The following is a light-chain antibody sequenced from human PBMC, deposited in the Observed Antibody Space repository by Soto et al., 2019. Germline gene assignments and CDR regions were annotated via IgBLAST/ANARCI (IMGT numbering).Light chain of an antibody. CDR1: SSDVGGYNY. CDR2: EDS. V-gene: IGLV2-8*01. CDR3: SSYAGSNNWN. Sequence: QSARTQPPSASGSPGQSVTISCTGTSSDVGGYNYVSWYQQHPGKAPKLMIYEDSKRPSGVPDRFSGSKSGNTASLTVSGLQAEDEADSYCSSYAGSNNWNFGTGTKLTVL. J-gene: IGLJ1*01.